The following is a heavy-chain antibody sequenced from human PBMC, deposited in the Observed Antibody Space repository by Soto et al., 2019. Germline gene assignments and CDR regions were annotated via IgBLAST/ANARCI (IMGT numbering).Heavy chain of an antibody. Sequence: GGSLRLSCAASGFTFSSYAMHWVRQAPGKGLEWVAVISYDGSNKYYADSVKGRFTISRDNSKNTLYLQMNSLGAEDTAVYYCASSDSVSNSSGWYNHPYDYYYYGMDVWGQGTTVTVSS. CDR1: GFTFSSYA. V-gene: IGHV3-30-3*01. J-gene: IGHJ6*02. D-gene: IGHD6-19*01. CDR2: ISYDGSNK. CDR3: ASSDSVSNSSGWYNHPYDYYYYGMDV.